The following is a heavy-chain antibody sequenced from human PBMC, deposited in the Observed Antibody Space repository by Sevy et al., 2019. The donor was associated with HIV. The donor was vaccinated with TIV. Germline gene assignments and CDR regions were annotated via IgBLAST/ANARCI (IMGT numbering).Heavy chain of an antibody. CDR2: ISSSSSYI. D-gene: IGHD2-2*03. Sequence: HGGSLRLSCAASGFTFSSYSMNWVRQAPGKGLEWVSSISSSSSYIYYADSVKGRFTISRDNAKNSLYLQMNSLRAEDTAVYYCARDNMDIVVVPAALDAFDIWGQGTMVTVSS. CDR1: GFTFSSYS. J-gene: IGHJ3*02. CDR3: ARDNMDIVVVPAALDAFDI. V-gene: IGHV3-21*01.